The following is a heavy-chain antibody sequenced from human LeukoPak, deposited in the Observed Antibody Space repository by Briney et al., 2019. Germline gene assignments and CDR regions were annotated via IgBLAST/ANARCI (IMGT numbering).Heavy chain of an antibody. V-gene: IGHV5-51*01. J-gene: IGHJ4*02. CDR2: IYPGDSDT. Sequence: GEPLKIACKGSGYSFTSYWIGWVRQMPGKGLEWMGIIYPGDSDTRYSPSFQGQVTISADKSTSTAYLQWSSLKASDTAMYYCATTPGIYCSSTSCLFDYWGQGTLVTVSS. CDR3: ATTPGIYCSSTSCLFDY. D-gene: IGHD2-2*01. CDR1: GYSFTSYW.